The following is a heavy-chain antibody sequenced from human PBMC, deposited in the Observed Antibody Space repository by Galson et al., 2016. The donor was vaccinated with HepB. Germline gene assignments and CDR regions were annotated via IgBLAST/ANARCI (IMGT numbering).Heavy chain of an antibody. CDR3: ASYDFWSGLCR. D-gene: IGHD3-3*01. J-gene: IGHJ4*02. CDR2: IYNSGST. CDR1: GGSISSYY. V-gene: IGHV4-59*01. Sequence: SETLSLTCTVSGGSISSYYWSWIRQPPGKGLEWIGYIYNSGSTSYNPSLRSRATISVDTSKNQLSLKLRSVTAADTAMYYCASYDFWSGLCRWGQGTLVTVSS.